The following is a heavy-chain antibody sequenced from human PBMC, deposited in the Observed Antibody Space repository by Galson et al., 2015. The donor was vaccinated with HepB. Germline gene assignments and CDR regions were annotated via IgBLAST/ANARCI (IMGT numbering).Heavy chain of an antibody. D-gene: IGHD5-12*01. CDR3: AKALEVGTIMSPFDY. CDR1: GFTFSDYR. Sequence: SLRLSCAASGFTFSDYRMNWVRQAPGKGLEWVSYISGSGSYIDYADSVKGRFNISRDNAKQAVFLQMNSLRAEDTAVYYCAKALEVGTIMSPFDYWGQGTLVTVSS. V-gene: IGHV3-21*01. J-gene: IGHJ4*02. CDR2: ISGSGSYI.